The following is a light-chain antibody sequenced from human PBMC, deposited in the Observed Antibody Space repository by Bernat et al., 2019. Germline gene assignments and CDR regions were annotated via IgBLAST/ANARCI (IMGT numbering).Light chain of an antibody. CDR3: SSYTSSSTPV. CDR2: DVR. CDR1: SSDVGGYNY. J-gene: IGLJ3*02. Sequence: QSALTQPASVSGSPGQSITISCTGTSSDVGGYNYVSWYQQHPGRAPKLMIYDVRDRPSGISNRFSGSKSGNTASLNISGLLAEDEADYYCSSYTSSSTPVFGGGTRLTVL. V-gene: IGLV2-14*03.